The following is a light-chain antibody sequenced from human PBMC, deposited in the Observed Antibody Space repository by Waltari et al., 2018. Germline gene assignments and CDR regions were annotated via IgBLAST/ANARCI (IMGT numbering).Light chain of an antibody. CDR2: GVN. CDR3: CSSAGSSTYVV. CDR1: SSDVGTYQL. J-gene: IGLJ2*01. Sequence: QSALTQPASVSGSPGQSITASSTGTSSDVGTYQLVSWYQQLPGKAPKLIIYGVNKRPSGVSDRFSGSKSGNTASLTISGLQAEDEADYYCCSSAGSSTYVVFGGGTKLTVL. V-gene: IGLV2-23*02.